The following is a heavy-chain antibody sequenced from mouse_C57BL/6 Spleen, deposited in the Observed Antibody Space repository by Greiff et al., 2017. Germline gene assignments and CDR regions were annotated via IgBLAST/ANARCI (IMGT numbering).Heavy chain of an antibody. V-gene: IGHV1-15*01. CDR3: TRGYGSSCWYFDV. CDR2: IDPETGGT. Sequence: VQLQQSGAELVRPGASVTLSCKASGYTFTDYEMHWVKQTPVHGLEWIGAIDPETGGTAYNQKFKGKAILTADKSSSTASMALRSLTSEDSAVYYCTRGYGSSCWYFDVWGTGTTVTVSS. CDR1: GYTFTDYE. J-gene: IGHJ1*03. D-gene: IGHD1-1*01.